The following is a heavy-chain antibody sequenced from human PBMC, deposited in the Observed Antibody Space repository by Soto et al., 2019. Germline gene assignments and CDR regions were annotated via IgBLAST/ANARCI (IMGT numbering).Heavy chain of an antibody. CDR2: IRSKANSHAT. D-gene: IGHD3-22*01. V-gene: IGHV3-73*01. CDR1: GFTFSGSA. CDR3: TRRTDYYDSGEIDY. J-gene: IGHJ4*02. Sequence: GGSLRLSCAASGFTFSGSAMHWVRQASGKGLEWVGRIRSKANSHATAYAASVKGRFTISRDDSKNTAYLQMNSLKTEDTAVYYCTRRTDYYDSGEIDYWGQGTLVTVS.